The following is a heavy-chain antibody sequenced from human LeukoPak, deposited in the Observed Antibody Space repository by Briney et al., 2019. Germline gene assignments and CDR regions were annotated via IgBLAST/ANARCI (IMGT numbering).Heavy chain of an antibody. CDR3: ARLDCSSTSCYVLGYYYGMDV. V-gene: IGHV3-7*01. CDR1: GFTFSSYS. D-gene: IGHD2-2*01. J-gene: IGHJ6*02. Sequence: PGGSLTLSFAASGFTFSSYSMNWVRQAPGQGLEWVANIKQGGSEKYYVDSVRGRFTISRDNAKNSLYLQMNSLRAEDTAVYYCARLDCSSTSCYVLGYYYGMDVWGQGTTVTASS. CDR2: IKQGGSEK.